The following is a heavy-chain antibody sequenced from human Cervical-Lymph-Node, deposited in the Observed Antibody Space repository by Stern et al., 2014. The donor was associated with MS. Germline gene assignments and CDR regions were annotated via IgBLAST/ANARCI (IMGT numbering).Heavy chain of an antibody. D-gene: IGHD4-17*01. V-gene: IGHV4-59*01. CDR2: SSYSGGT. CDR1: GDSMTFYS. J-gene: IGHJ4*02. Sequence: QLQLQESGPGLVKPSETLSLTCTVSGDSMTFYSWTWIRQPPGKGLEWLGSSSYSGGTNYNPSLTSRVSISLDTSKNQVSLRLNSVTAADAAIYYCARGLRHGDYDYWGQGTLVLVSS. CDR3: ARGLRHGDYDY.